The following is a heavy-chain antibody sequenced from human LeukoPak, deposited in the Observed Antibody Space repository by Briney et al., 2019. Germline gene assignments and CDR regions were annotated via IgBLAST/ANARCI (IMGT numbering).Heavy chain of an antibody. CDR3: ARHLRRAGAVKYYFDY. CDR1: GGSFSGYY. J-gene: IGHJ4*02. D-gene: IGHD1-26*01. CDR2: INHSGST. V-gene: IGHV4-34*01. Sequence: PSETLSLTCAVYGGSFSGYYWSWIRQPPGKGLEWIGEINHSGSTNYNPSLKSRVTISVDTSKNQFSLKLSSVTAADTAVYYCARHLRRAGAVKYYFDYWGQGTLVTVSS.